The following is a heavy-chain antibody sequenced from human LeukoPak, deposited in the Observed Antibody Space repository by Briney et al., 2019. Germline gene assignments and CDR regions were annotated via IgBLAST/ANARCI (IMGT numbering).Heavy chain of an antibody. V-gene: IGHV4-59*01. CDR1: GGSISSYY. CDR2: IYYSGST. D-gene: IGHD5-12*01. Sequence: SETLSLTCTVSGGSISSYYWSWIRQPPGKGLEWIGYIYYSGSTNYSPSLKSRVTISVDTSKNQFSLKLSSVTAADTAVYYCARWLQLPATNALDIWGQGTMVTVSS. CDR3: ARWLQLPATNALDI. J-gene: IGHJ3*02.